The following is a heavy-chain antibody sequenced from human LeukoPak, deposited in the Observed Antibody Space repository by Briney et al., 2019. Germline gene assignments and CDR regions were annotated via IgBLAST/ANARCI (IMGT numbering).Heavy chain of an antibody. J-gene: IGHJ4*02. D-gene: IGHD3-10*01. CDR1: GYTFPNYD. Sequence: ASVKVSCKASGYTFPNYDINWVRQATGQGIEGMGWMNPDIGNTAYVQKFQGRVTMTRNTSISTAYMELSSLRSEDTAVYYCARSLSLVRGVIHYFDNWGQGTLVTVSS. CDR2: MNPDIGNT. CDR3: ARSLSLVRGVIHYFDN. V-gene: IGHV1-8*01.